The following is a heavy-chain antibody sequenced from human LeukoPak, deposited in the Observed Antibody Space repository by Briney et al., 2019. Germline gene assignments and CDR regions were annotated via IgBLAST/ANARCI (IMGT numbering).Heavy chain of an antibody. CDR3: ARGGRWYYYGSGSYAGWFDP. J-gene: IGHJ5*02. Sequence: SQTLSLTCAISGDSVSSNSAAWNWIRQSPSRGLEWLGRTYYRSKWYNDYAVSVKSRITINPDTSKNQFSLQLNSVTPEDTAVYYCARGGRWYYYGSGSYAGWFDPWGQGTLVTVSS. CDR1: GDSVSSNSAA. CDR2: TYYRSKWYN. D-gene: IGHD3-10*01. V-gene: IGHV6-1*01.